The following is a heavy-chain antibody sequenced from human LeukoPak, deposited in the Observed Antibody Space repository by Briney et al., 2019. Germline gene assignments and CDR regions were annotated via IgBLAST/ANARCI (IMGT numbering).Heavy chain of an antibody. CDR2: MNPNSGNT. V-gene: IGHV1-8*01. CDR1: GYTFTSYD. D-gene: IGHD6-6*01. CDR3: ARGLIAARPDDDY. Sequence: ASVKVSCKASGYTFTSYDINWVRQAAGQGLEWMGWMNPNSGNTGYAQKFQGRVTMTRNTSISTAYMELSSLRSEDTAVYYCARGLIAARPDDDYWGQGTLVTVSS. J-gene: IGHJ4*02.